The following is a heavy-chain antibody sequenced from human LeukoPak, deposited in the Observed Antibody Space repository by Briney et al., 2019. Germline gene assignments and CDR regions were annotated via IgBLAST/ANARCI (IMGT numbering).Heavy chain of an antibody. D-gene: IGHD6-13*01. Sequence: PSETLSLTCAVYGGSFSGYYWSWIRQPPGKGLEWIGEINHSGSTNYNPSLKSRVTISVDTSKNQFSLKLSSVTAADTAVYYCARAPAAGDDWLDPWGQGTLVTVSS. CDR1: GGSFSGYY. CDR3: ARAPAAGDDWLDP. J-gene: IGHJ5*02. CDR2: INHSGST. V-gene: IGHV4-34*01.